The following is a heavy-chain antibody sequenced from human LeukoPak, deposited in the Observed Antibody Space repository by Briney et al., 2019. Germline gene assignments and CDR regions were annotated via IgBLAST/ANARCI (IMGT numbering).Heavy chain of an antibody. CDR2: IIPIFGTA. V-gene: IGHV1-69*05. D-gene: IGHD3-9*01. Sequence: ASVTVSCKASGGTFSSYAISWVRQAPGQGLEWMGGIIPIFGTANYAQKFQERVTITRDMSTSTAYMELSSLRSEDTAVYYCAARYFDWLSPPFDPWGQGTLVTVSS. J-gene: IGHJ5*02. CDR1: GGTFSSYA. CDR3: AARYFDWLSPPFDP.